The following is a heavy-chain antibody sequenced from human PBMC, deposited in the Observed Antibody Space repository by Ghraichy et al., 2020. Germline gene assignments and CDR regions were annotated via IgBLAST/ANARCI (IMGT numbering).Heavy chain of an antibody. CDR2: IYSSGTT. V-gene: IGHV4-59*02. CDR3: ARDNLGMDV. Sequence: SETLSLTCTVSGDSVSGYYWSWIRQPPGKGLESIGYIYSSGTTNYNPSLKSRVTISVDTSKNQFSLKLTSVTAADTAVYYCARDNLGMDVWGQGTTVTVSS. CDR1: GDSVSGYY. J-gene: IGHJ6*02.